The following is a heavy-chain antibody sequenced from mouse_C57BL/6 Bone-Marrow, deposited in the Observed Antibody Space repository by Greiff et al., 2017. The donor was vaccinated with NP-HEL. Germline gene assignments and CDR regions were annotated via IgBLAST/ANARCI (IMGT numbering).Heavy chain of an antibody. CDR2: ISYDGSN. J-gene: IGHJ2*01. CDR3: AGTLYYSNFYFDY. Sequence: EVQVVESGPGLVKPSQSLSLTCSVTGYSITSGYYWNWIRQFPGNKLEWMGYISYDGSNNYNPSLKNRISITRDTSKNQFFLKLNSVTTEDTATYYCAGTLYYSNFYFDYWGQGTTLTVSS. D-gene: IGHD2-5*01. V-gene: IGHV3-6*01. CDR1: GYSITSGYY.